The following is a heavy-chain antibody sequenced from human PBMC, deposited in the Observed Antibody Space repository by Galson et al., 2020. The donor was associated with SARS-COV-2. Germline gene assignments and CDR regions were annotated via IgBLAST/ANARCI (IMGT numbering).Heavy chain of an antibody. CDR3: ARGDYSSSHFPYYYMDV. CDR1: GGSIASYY. D-gene: IGHD6-13*01. Sequence: SETLSLTCTFSGGSIASYYGSWVRQPPGKGLEWIGYIYYTGGSTKYSTSLSSRVTLSVDASTNQFSLKLSSVTAADTAVYYCARGDYSSSHFPYYYMDVWGRGTAVTVSS. CDR2: IYYTGGST. V-gene: IGHV4-59*12. J-gene: IGHJ6*03.